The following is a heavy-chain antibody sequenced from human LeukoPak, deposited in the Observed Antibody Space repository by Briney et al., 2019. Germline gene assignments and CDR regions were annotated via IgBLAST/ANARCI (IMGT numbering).Heavy chain of an antibody. V-gene: IGHV4-59*01. CDR1: GGSIASYY. J-gene: IGHJ4*02. CDR2: IYYSGST. CDR3: ASQPRYSSSWYGY. D-gene: IGHD6-13*01. Sequence: SETLSLTCTVSGGSIASYYWSWIRQPPGKGLEWIGYIYYSGSTNYNPSLESRVTISVDTSKNQFSLKLSSVTAADTAVYYCASQPRYSSSWYGYWGQGALVTVSS.